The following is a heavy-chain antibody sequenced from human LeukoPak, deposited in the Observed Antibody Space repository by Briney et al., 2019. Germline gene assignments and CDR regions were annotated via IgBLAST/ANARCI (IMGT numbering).Heavy chain of an antibody. CDR1: GFTFSNAW. J-gene: IGHJ4*02. V-gene: IGHV3-48*01. Sequence: PGGSLRLSCAASGFTFSNAWMSWVRQAPGKGLEWVSYISDTISTIHYADSVKGRFTISRDNAKNSLYLQMNSLRAEDTAVYYCARFTVFGVDWGQGTLVTVSS. D-gene: IGHD3-3*01. CDR3: ARFTVFGVD. CDR2: ISDTISTI.